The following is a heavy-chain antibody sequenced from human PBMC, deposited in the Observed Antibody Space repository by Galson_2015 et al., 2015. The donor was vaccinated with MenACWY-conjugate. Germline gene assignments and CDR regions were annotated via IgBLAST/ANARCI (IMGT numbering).Heavy chain of an antibody. J-gene: IGHJ3*02. CDR1: GGSFSGYY. V-gene: IGHV4-34*01. Sequence: ETLSLTCAVYGGSFSGYYWSWIRQPPGKGLEWIGEINHSGSTNYNPSLKSRVTISIDTSKNQFSLKLTSVTAADTAVYYCARVLGAFDIWGQGTMVTVSS. CDR3: ARVLGAFDI. D-gene: IGHD2-8*02. CDR2: INHSGST.